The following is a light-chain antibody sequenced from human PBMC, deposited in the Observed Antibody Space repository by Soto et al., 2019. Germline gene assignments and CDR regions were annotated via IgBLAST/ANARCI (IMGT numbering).Light chain of an antibody. CDR3: QQRSNWPRYT. Sequence: EIVLTQSPATLSLSPGERATLSCRASQSVTSYLAWYQQKPGQAPRLLIYHTSNRATGIPARFSGSGSGTDFTLTISSLEPEDFAVYFCQQRSNWPRYTFGQGTKLEIK. J-gene: IGKJ2*01. V-gene: IGKV3-11*01. CDR2: HTS. CDR1: QSVTSY.